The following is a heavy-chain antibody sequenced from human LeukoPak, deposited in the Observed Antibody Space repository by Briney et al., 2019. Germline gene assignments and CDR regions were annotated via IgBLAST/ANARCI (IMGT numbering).Heavy chain of an antibody. V-gene: IGHV4-34*01. CDR3: AGGYYSDSRGYYGPNRFDT. CDR2: ISHSVST. CDR1: GGTFSGYS. J-gene: IGHJ5*02. Sequence: SETLSLTCAVYGGTFSGYSWSWIRQPPGKGLEWIGEISHSVSTNYNPPLKSRVTISLATDKTQLARKLTSVIAADTAVYYCAGGYYSDSRGYYGPNRFDTWGEGTLVTVSS. D-gene: IGHD3-22*01.